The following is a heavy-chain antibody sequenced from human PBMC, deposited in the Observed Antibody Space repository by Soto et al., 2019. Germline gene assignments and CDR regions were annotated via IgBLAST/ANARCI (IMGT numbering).Heavy chain of an antibody. CDR2: ISGYNGHT. V-gene: IGHV1-18*01. CDR1: DYTFSSYA. J-gene: IGHJ4*02. Sequence: QVQLVQSASEVKKPGALVKVSWKTSDYTFSSYAIIWVRQAPGQGLEWMGWISGYNGHTNYAQTLQGRVTMTTDTSTTTAYMELRTLRSDDTAVYYCARCDYGVKVWGQGTLVTVSS. D-gene: IGHD4-17*01. CDR3: ARCDYGVKV.